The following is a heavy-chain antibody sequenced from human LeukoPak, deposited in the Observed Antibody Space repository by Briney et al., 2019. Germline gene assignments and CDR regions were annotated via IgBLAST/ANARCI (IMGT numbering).Heavy chain of an antibody. D-gene: IGHD2-15*01. CDR2: ISYDGSNK. Sequence: PGGSLRLSCAASGFTFSRYGMHWVRQAPGKGLEWVAVISYDGSNKYYADSVKGRFTISRDNSKNTLYLQMNSLRAEDTAVYYCAKEAGYPWGQGTLVTVSS. J-gene: IGHJ5*02. V-gene: IGHV3-30*18. CDR1: GFTFSRYG. CDR3: AKEAGYP.